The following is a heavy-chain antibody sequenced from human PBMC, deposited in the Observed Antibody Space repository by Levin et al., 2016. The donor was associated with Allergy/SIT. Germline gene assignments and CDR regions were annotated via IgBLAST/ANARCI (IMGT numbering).Heavy chain of an antibody. V-gene: IGHV3-48*02. J-gene: IGHJ4*02. D-gene: IGHD2-15*01. Sequence: WIRQPPGKGLEWVSYISSSSSTIYYADSVKGRFTISRDNAKNSLYLQMNSLRDEDTAVYYCARELYCSGGSCYGQTTPKEDYWGQGTLVTVSS. CDR3: ARELYCSGGSCYGQTTPKEDY. CDR2: ISSSSSTI.